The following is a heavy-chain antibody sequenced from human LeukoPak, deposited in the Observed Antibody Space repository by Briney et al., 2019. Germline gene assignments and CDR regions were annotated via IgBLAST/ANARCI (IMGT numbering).Heavy chain of an antibody. V-gene: IGHV4-59*01. CDR2: IYYSGST. Sequence: SETLSLTCTVSGGAISSYYWSWIRQPPGKGLEWIGYIYYSGSTNYNPSLKSRVTISVDTSKNQFSLKLSSVTTADTAVYYCARFRWLGFDYWGQGTLVTVSS. CDR1: GGAISSYY. D-gene: IGHD6-19*01. CDR3: ARFRWLGFDY. J-gene: IGHJ4*02.